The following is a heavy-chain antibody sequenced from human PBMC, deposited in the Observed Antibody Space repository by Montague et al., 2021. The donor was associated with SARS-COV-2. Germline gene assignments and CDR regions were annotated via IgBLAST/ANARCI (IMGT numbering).Heavy chain of an antibody. V-gene: IGHV3-7*01. CDR3: AKDDDYNSSCHY. D-gene: IGHD6-13*01. CDR2: IKQDGGEK. CDR1: GFRSNSNW. J-gene: IGHJ4*02. Sequence: SLRLSCAASGFRSNSNWMTWVRQAPGKGLEWVADIKQDGGEKNYADSVKGRFTISGDNAKNSIFLQMNDLRAEDSAIYYCAKDDDYNSSCHYWGQGTLVTVSS.